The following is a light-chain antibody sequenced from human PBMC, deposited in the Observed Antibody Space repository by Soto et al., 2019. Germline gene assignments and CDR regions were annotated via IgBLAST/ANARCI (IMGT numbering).Light chain of an antibody. V-gene: IGLV2-14*01. CDR1: GSDVGGYRY. Sequence: QSALTQPASVSGSPGQTITISCTGTGSDVGGYRYVAWYQQRPGKAPKLVIQEVSNRPSGISGRFSGSKSGNTASLTISGLQADDEADYYCSSYSSSNIYLFGTGTKVTVL. J-gene: IGLJ1*01. CDR3: SSYSSSNIYL. CDR2: EVS.